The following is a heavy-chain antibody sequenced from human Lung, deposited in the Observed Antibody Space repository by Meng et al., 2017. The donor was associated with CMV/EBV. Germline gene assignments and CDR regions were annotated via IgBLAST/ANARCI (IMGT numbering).Heavy chain of an antibody. CDR1: RGSISSDVHY. Sequence: SETXSLXXPVSRGSISSDVHYWGWIRQPPGKGLEWIGNIFHSGSAYYNPSLKSRVSISVDTSKNQFSLKLSSVTAADTAMYYCARQGTAAAVTRSRTFDYWGQGXLVTVSS. J-gene: IGHJ4*02. D-gene: IGHD6-13*01. V-gene: IGHV4-39*01. CDR2: IFHSGSA. CDR3: ARQGTAAAVTRSRTFDY.